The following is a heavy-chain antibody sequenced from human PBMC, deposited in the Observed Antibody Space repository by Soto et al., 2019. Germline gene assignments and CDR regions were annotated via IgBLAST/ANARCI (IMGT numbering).Heavy chain of an antibody. CDR2: IKGKIDGGTT. Sequence: GSLRLSCAASGFTFGNAWMSWVRQAPGKGLEWVGRIKGKIDGGTTDYAAPVKGRFTISRDNSKNTLYLQMSSLKTEDTAVYFCTTDLRERQWSNYWGQGTLVTVSS. CDR1: GFTFGNAW. V-gene: IGHV3-15*01. D-gene: IGHD6-19*01. CDR3: TTDLRERQWSNY. J-gene: IGHJ4*02.